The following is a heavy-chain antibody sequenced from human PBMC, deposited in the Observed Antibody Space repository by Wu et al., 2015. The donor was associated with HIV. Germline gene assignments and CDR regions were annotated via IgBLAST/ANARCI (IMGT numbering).Heavy chain of an antibody. Sequence: QVQLVQSGAEVKKPGSSVKVSCKASGGTFSTYAISWVRQAPGQGLEWMGGIIPIYGTANYAQKFQGRVTITADESTKKAYMELTSLRFEDTAAYFCARGQNGNDQWGQGTLVTVSS. D-gene: IGHD5-12*01. J-gene: IGHJ4*02. CDR1: GGTFSTYA. V-gene: IGHV1-69*12. CDR2: IIPIYGTA. CDR3: ARGQNGNDQ.